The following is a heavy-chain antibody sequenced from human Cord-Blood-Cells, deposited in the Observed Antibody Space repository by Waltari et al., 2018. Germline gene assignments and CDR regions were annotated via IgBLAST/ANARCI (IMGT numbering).Heavy chain of an antibody. CDR2: INHSGST. V-gene: IGHV4-34*01. Sequence: QVQLQQWGAGLLKPSETLSLTCAVYGGSFSGYYWSWIRQPPGTGLELIGEINHSGSTNYNPSLKSRVTISVDTSKNQFSLKLSSVTAADTAVYYCARGRIVVVPAAISGYYYYYGMDVWGQGTTVTVSS. D-gene: IGHD2-2*02. CDR3: ARGRIVVVPAAISGYYYYYGMDV. CDR1: GGSFSGYY. J-gene: IGHJ6*02.